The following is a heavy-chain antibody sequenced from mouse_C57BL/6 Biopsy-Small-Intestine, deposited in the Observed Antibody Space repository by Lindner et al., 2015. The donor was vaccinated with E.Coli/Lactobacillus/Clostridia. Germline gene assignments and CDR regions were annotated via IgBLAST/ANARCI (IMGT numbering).Heavy chain of an antibody. D-gene: IGHD1-1*01. Sequence: VQLQESGAELVRPGTSVKMSCKASGYTFTNYWIGWAKQRPGHGLEWIGDIYPGGGYTNYNEKFKGKATLTADKSSSTAYMQFSSLASEDSAIYYCARQLRDYFDYWGQGTTLTVSS. CDR1: GYTFTNYW. CDR2: IYPGGGYT. V-gene: IGHV1-63*01. J-gene: IGHJ2*01. CDR3: ARQLRDYFDY.